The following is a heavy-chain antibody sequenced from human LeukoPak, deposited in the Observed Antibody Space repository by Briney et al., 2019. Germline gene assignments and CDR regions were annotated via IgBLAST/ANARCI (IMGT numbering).Heavy chain of an antibody. Sequence: SQTLSLTCTVSGGSISSGSYYWSWIRQPAGEGLEWIGRIYTSGSTNYNPSLKSRVTISVDTSKNQFSLKLSSVTAADTAVYYCARAGGVDYYDSSGYYGRTNWFDPWGQGTLVTVSS. CDR3: ARAGGVDYYDSSGYYGRTNWFDP. D-gene: IGHD3-22*01. CDR2: IYTSGST. V-gene: IGHV4-61*02. J-gene: IGHJ5*02. CDR1: GGSISSGSYY.